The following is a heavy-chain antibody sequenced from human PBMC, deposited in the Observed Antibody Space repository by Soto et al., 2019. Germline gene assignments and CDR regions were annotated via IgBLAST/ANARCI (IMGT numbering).Heavy chain of an antibody. CDR1: GFTFNNYW. V-gene: IGHV3-74*01. CDR2: VNSDGSNT. J-gene: IGHJ4*02. CDR3: VRAGDGYNRPYDH. D-gene: IGHD5-12*01. Sequence: EVQLVESGGGLIQPGGSLRLSCVASGFTFNNYWVNWVRQAPGEGLVWVSRVNSDGSNTNYADSVKGRFTISRDNAKNTLYLQMNSLRAEDTAVYYCVRAGDGYNRPYDHWGQGRLVTVSS.